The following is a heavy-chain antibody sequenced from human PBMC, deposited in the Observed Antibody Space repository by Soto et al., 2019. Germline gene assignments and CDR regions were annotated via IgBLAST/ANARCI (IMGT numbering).Heavy chain of an antibody. CDR3: ARAFYENPPRSFYHYMDV. V-gene: IGHV3-74*01. CDR2: INSDGSST. Sequence: GGSLRLSCAASGFTFSSYWMHWVRQAPGKGLVWVSRINSDGSSTSYADSVKGRFTISRDNAKNTLYLQMNSLRAEDTAVYYCARAFYENPPRSFYHYMDVWGKGTTVTVSS. J-gene: IGHJ6*03. CDR1: GFTFSSYW. D-gene: IGHD3-10*01.